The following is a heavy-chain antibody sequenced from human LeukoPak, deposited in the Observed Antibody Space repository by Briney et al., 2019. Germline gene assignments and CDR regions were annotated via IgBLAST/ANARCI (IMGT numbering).Heavy chain of an antibody. CDR1: GGSISSYY. J-gene: IGHJ4*02. CDR3: ARAKYSGYDWEESFDY. Sequence: ETLSLTCTVSGGSISSYYWSWIRQPPGKGLEWIGYIYYSGSTNYNPSLKSRVTISVDTSKNQFSLKLSSVTAADTAVYYCARAKYSGYDWEESFDYWGQGTLVTVSS. V-gene: IGHV4-59*01. D-gene: IGHD5-12*01. CDR2: IYYSGST.